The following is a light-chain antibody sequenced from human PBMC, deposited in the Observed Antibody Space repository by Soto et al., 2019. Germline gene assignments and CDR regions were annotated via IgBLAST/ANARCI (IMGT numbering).Light chain of an antibody. CDR2: EVT. CDR3: SSYSASNNFYFV. V-gene: IGLV2-8*01. CDR1: SSDVGGYNY. J-gene: IGLJ3*02. Sequence: QSALTQPPSASGSPGQSVTISCTGTSSDVGGYNYVSWYQQYPGRAPKLMIYEVTQRPSGVPDRFSGSKSGTTASLTVSGLLAEYEADYCCSSYSASNNFYFVFGGGTKPTV.